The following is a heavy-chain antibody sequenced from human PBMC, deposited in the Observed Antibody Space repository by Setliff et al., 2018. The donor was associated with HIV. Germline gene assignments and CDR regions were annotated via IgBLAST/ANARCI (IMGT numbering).Heavy chain of an antibody. D-gene: IGHD6-13*01. J-gene: IGHJ4*02. CDR2: IHWDDDK. V-gene: IGHV2-5*02. Sequence: SGPTLVNPTETLTLTCILSGFSVSSGGVGVGWIRQAPGKALEWLALIHWDDDKGYSPSLKSRLTITKDTSRHQVVLTMTNMDPVDTATYYCAHCDYSSRRCLYWGQGTLVTVSS. CDR1: GFSVSSGGVG. CDR3: AHCDYSSRRCLY.